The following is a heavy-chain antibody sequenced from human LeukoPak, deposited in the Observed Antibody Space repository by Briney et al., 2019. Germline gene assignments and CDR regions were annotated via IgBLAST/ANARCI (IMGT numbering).Heavy chain of an antibody. Sequence: GGSLRLSCVASGFTFSNAWMSWVRQAPGKGLEWVGRIKSKTDGGTTDYAAPVKGRFTISRDDSKNTLYLQMNSLKTEDTAVYYCTTDFLSVDAFDIWGQGTMVTVSS. CDR3: TTDFLSVDAFDI. D-gene: IGHD3-3*01. CDR2: IKSKTDGGTT. J-gene: IGHJ3*02. CDR1: GFTFSNAW. V-gene: IGHV3-15*01.